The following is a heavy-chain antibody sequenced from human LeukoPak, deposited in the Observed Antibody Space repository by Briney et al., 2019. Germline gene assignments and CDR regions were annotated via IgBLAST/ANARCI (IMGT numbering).Heavy chain of an antibody. Sequence: SETLSLTCTVSGGSISNYYWSWIRQPAGKGLEWIGRSYSSGTTIYNPSLKSRVTMSVDTSKNQFSLKLSSVTAADTAVYFCASGSSGYDPWGQGTLVTVSS. D-gene: IGHD5-12*01. CDR1: GGSISNYY. J-gene: IGHJ5*02. V-gene: IGHV4-4*07. CDR3: ASGSSGYDP. CDR2: SYSSGTT.